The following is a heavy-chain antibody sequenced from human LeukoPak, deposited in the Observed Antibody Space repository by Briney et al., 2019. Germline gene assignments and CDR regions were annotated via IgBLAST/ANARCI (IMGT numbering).Heavy chain of an antibody. J-gene: IGHJ4*02. V-gene: IGHV3-64D*06. CDR1: GFTFSSYA. CDR3: VKGLRYYDSSDTFDY. D-gene: IGHD3-22*01. Sequence: GGSLRLSCSASGFTFSSYAMHWVRQAPGKGLEYVSAISSNGDSAYYADSVKGRFTISRDNSKNTLYLQMSSLRAEDTAVYYCVKGLRYYDSSDTFDYWGQGTLVTVSS. CDR2: ISSNGDSA.